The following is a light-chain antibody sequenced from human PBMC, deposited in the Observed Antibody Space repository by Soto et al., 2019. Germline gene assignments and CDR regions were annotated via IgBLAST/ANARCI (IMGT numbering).Light chain of an antibody. V-gene: IGKV1-39*01. CDR3: QQSYSTLSIT. CDR2: AAS. J-gene: IGKJ5*01. Sequence: DIQMTQSPSSLSASVGDRVTITCRASQSISSYLNWYQQKPGKAPKLLIYAASSLQSGVPSRFSGSGSGTDFTITISSLQPEDFATYYCQQSYSTLSITFGQGTRLEIK. CDR1: QSISSY.